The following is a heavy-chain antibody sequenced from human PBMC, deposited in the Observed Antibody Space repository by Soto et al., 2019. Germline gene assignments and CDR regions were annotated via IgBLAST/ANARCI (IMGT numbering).Heavy chain of an antibody. V-gene: IGHV1-3*01. CDR2: INAGNGNR. CDR3: AKIALVGSFGFELARDY. J-gene: IGHJ4*02. Sequence: ASVKVSCKASGYTFTSYAMHWVRQAPGQRLEWMGWINAGNGNRKYSQKFKGRVTITRDTSASTAYMELSSLRSEDTAVYYCAKIALVGSFGFELARDYWGQGILVTVSS. CDR1: GYTFTSYA. D-gene: IGHD2-8*02.